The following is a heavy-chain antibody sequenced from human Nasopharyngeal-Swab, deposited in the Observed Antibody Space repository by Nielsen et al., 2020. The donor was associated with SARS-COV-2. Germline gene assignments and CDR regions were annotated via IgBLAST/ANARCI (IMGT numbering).Heavy chain of an antibody. CDR2: ISSSSSYI. J-gene: IGHJ4*02. Sequence: ESLKISCAASGFPFSSYSMNWVRQAPGKGLEWVSSISSSSSYIYYADSVKGRFTISRDNAKNSLYLQMNSLRAEDTAVYYCARVGGRKWLLDYWGQGTLVTVSS. CDR3: ARVGGRKWLLDY. D-gene: IGHD3-16*01. CDR1: GFPFSSYS. V-gene: IGHV3-21*01.